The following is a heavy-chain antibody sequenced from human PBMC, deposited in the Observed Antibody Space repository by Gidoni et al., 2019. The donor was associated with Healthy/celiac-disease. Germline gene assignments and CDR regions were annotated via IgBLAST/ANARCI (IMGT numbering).Heavy chain of an antibody. Sequence: QVQLQESGPGLVKPSETLSLTCTVSGGTISSYYWSWSRQPPGEGLEWIGYIYYSGNNNHNPSLKSRVTISVDTSKNQLYLKLSSVTAADTDVYYCARERWIQFGGNAFDIWGQGTMVTVSS. D-gene: IGHD5-18*01. CDR3: ARERWIQFGGNAFDI. V-gene: IGHV4-59*01. J-gene: IGHJ3*02. CDR1: GGTISSYY. CDR2: IYYSGNN.